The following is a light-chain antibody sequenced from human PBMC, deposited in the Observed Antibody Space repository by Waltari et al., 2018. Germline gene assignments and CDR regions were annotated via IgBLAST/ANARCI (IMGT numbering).Light chain of an antibody. Sequence: NVMLTQPHSVSESQGQTVTIPCPRSSGNIASTYVHEYPQGPGSAPAPVIYKDSLRASGVTDRVSGSIDTSSNSASLTISGLKTEDEADYYCQSYDSTNVIFGGGTKLTVL. CDR3: QSYDSTNVI. J-gene: IGLJ2*01. CDR2: KDS. CDR1: SGNIASTY. V-gene: IGLV6-57*04.